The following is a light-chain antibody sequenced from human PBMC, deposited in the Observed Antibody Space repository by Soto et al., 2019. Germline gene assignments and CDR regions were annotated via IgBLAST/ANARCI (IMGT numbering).Light chain of an antibody. J-gene: IGKJ2*01. V-gene: IGKV3-20*01. Sequence: EIVLTQSPGTLSLSPGERATLSCRASQSISSSYLAWYQHKPGQAPRLLIYGASSRATGIPDRFSGSGSGTDFTLTISRLEPEDFAVYYCQQYGSSPWMYTFGQGTKVEIK. CDR1: QSISSSY. CDR3: QQYGSSPWMYT. CDR2: GAS.